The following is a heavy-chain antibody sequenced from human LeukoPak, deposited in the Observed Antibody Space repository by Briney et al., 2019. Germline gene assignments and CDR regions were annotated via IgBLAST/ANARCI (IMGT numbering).Heavy chain of an antibody. V-gene: IGHV1-18*01. CDR2: ISGYNGNT. CDR3: ASLRNYYDSSGYLVTDAFDI. CDR1: GYTFTNYG. D-gene: IGHD3-22*01. J-gene: IGHJ3*02. Sequence: ASVKVSCKASGYTFTNYGISWVRQAPGQGHEWMGWISGYNGNTNYAQKLQGRVTMTTDTSTSTAYMELRSLKSDDTAVYYCASLRNYYDSSGYLVTDAFDIWGQGTMVTVSS.